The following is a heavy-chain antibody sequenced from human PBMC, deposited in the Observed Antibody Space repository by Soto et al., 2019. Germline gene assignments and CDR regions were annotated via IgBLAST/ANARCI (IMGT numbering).Heavy chain of an antibody. CDR1: GFTFSAYG. J-gene: IGHJ4*02. CDR2: IWFDGSNK. CDR3: VRGSRTSGWEYFFDY. V-gene: IGHV3-33*01. D-gene: IGHD6-19*01. Sequence: QVQLVESAGGLVQPGRSLRLSCAASGFTFSAYGIHWVRQAPGKGLEWMALIWFDGSNKFYGDSVKGRFTISRDNSKNTVSLQMDSLRAEDTAVYYCVRGSRTSGWEYFFDYWGQGTLVTVSS.